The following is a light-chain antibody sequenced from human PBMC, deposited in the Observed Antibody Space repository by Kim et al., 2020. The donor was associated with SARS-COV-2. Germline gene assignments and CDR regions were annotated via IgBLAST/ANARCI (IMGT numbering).Light chain of an antibody. CDR2: KAS. V-gene: IGKV1-5*03. CDR3: QQYNSRRT. Sequence: SASVGERVTITCRASQSISSWLAWYQQKPGKAPKLLIYKASNLESGVPSRFSGSGSGTEFTLTISSLQPDDFAIYYCQQYNSRRTFGQGTKVDIK. CDR1: QSISSW. J-gene: IGKJ1*01.